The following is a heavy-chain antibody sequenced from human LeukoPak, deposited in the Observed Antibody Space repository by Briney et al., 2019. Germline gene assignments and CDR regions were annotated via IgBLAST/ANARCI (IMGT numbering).Heavy chain of an antibody. CDR3: VKAAITLTLNADWFEP. J-gene: IGHJ5*02. V-gene: IGHV1-8*01. D-gene: IGHD5-18*01. CDR2: MNPRNGNT. CDR1: GYTFTNYE. Sequence: GASVKVPCKASGYTFTNYEINWVRQATGQGLEWMGWMNPRNGNTAYAQKFQGRVTMTRDTSITTAYLELSSLTSDDTAVYYCVKAAITLTLNADWFEPWGQGTLVTVSS.